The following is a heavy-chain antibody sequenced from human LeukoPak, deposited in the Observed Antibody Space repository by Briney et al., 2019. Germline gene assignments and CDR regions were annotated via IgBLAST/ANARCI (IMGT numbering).Heavy chain of an antibody. V-gene: IGHV1-18*01. J-gene: IGHJ4*02. CDR3: ARVLRRGGSCLRY. Sequence: GASVKVSCKASGYTFTSYGISWVRQAPGQGLEWMGWISAYNGNTNYAQKFQGRVTITRNTSISTAYMELSSLRSEDTAVYYCARVLRRGGSCLRYWGQGTLVTVSS. D-gene: IGHD2-15*01. CDR1: GYTFTSYG. CDR2: ISAYNGNT.